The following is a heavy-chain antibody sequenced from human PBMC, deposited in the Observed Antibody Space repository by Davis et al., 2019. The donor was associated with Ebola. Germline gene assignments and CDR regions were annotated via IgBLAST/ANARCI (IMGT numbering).Heavy chain of an antibody. CDR1: GFTFSSYS. CDR2: ISSSSSYI. CDR3: ASGDYGDYIFDY. Sequence: PGGSLRLSCAASGFTFSSYSMNWVRQAPGKGLEWVSSISSSSSYIYYADSVKGRFTISRDNAKNSLYLQLNRLRAEDTAVYYCASGDYGDYIFDYWGQGTLVTVSS. J-gene: IGHJ4*02. V-gene: IGHV3-21*01. D-gene: IGHD4-17*01.